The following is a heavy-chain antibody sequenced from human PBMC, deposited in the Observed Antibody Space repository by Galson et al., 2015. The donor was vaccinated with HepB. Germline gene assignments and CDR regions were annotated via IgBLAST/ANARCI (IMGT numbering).Heavy chain of an antibody. Sequence: SLRLSCAASGFTFSSYAMSWVRQAPGKGLEWVSAISGSGGSTYYADSVKGRFTISRDNSKNTLYLQMNSLRAEDTAVYYCAKVATMIVVAIGALDLWGQGTMVTVAS. CDR1: GFTFSSYA. J-gene: IGHJ3*01. CDR3: AKVATMIVVAIGALDL. CDR2: ISGSGGST. D-gene: IGHD3-22*01. V-gene: IGHV3-23*01.